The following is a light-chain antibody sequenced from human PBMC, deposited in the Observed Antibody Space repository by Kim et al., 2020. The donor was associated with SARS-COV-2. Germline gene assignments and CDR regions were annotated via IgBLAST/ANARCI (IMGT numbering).Light chain of an antibody. CDR3: ATWDDSLSGLYV. J-gene: IGLJ1*01. Sequence: QRVTISCSGNTSSIGSNYVYWYQQLPGMAPKLLIYRNSQRPSGVPARFSGSESGTSASLAISGLRPEDEADYYCATWDDSLSGLYVFGTGTKVTVL. V-gene: IGLV1-47*01. CDR2: RNS. CDR1: TSSIGSNY.